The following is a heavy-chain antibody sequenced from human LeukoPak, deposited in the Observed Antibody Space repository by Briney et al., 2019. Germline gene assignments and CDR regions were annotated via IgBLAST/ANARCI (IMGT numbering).Heavy chain of an antibody. D-gene: IGHD5-12*01. CDR2: IYYTGST. CDR1: GGSISTYY. J-gene: IGHJ4*02. V-gene: IGHV4-59*01. Sequence: SETLSRTCTVSGGSISTYYWSWIRQPPGKGLEWIWDIYYTGSTNYNPSLKRRITISVDTSKNQFSLNLSSVTAADTAVYYCARDRGDGYDYFWDYWGQGTLVTVSS. CDR3: ARDRGDGYDYFWDY.